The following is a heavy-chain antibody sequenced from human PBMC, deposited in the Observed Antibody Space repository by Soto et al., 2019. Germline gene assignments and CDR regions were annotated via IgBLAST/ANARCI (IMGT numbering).Heavy chain of an antibody. D-gene: IGHD5-12*01. J-gene: IGHJ4*02. CDR3: AKDMALGGYDH. CDR1: GFTFDDYA. CDR2: ISWNSGSI. V-gene: IGHV3-9*01. Sequence: GGSLRLSCAASGFTFDDYAMHWVRQAPGKGLEWVSGISWNSGSIGYADSVKGRFTISRDNAKNSLYLQMNSLRAEDTALYYCAKDMALGGYDHWGQGTLVTVSS.